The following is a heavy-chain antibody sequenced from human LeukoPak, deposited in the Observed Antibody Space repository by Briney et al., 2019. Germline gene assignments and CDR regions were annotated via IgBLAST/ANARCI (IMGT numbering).Heavy chain of an antibody. CDR1: GFTFSGYA. Sequence: GGSLRLSCAASGFTFSGYALNWVRQAPGKGLEWVSAISGAGGYTYYADAVKGRFTISRDNSLNTLYLQMNSLRAEDTAVYYCAKAGATNRETLDYWGQGTLVTVSS. D-gene: IGHD5-12*01. CDR2: ISGAGGYT. J-gene: IGHJ4*02. V-gene: IGHV3-23*01. CDR3: AKAGATNRETLDY.